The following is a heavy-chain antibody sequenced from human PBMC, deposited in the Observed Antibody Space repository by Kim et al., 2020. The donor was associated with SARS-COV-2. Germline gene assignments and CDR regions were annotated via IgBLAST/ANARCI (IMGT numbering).Heavy chain of an antibody. CDR3: ARDSAC. Sequence: LPGAGLGLACRGGGGFWGGQAPGRRLGWVEVIGYDGNKKDYAASGKGRFIISRENSKNTMYLQMNSLRVEDTAVYYCARDSACWGQGTLAT. J-gene: IGHJ4*02. CDR1: GLACRGGG. V-gene: IGHV3-33*01. CDR2: IGYDGNKK.